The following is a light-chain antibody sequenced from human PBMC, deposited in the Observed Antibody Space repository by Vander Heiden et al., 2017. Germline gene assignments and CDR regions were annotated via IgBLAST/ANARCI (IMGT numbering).Light chain of an antibody. J-gene: IGKJ4*01. CDR3: QQDDNLPLT. V-gene: IGKV1-33*01. CDR1: QDISNY. Sequence: DIQMTQSLSSLFASVGDRVTITCQASQDISNYFNWYQQKPGKAPKLLIYDASSLETGVPSRFSGRGSGTDFTFTISSLQPEDIATYYCQQDDNLPLTFGGGTKVEIK. CDR2: DAS.